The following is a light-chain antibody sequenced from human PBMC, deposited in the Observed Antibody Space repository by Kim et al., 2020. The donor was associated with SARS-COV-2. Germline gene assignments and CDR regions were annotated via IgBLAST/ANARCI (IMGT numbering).Light chain of an antibody. CDR2: DAS. CDR3: QQAHSFPWT. V-gene: IGKV1-12*01. J-gene: IGKJ1*01. Sequence: SASGGDTVTITCRASQGSSSWLAWYQQKPGKAPNVLIYDASNLQRYVPSRFSGSGSGTDFTLTISSLQPEDFATYYCQQAHSFPWTFGQGTKVDIK. CDR1: QGSSSW.